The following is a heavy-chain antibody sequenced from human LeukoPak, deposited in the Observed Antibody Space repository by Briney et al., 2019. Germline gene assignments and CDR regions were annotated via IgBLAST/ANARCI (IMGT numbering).Heavy chain of an antibody. CDR2: ISYDGSNK. Sequence: GGSLRLSCAASGFTFSSYGMHWVRQAPGKGLEWVAVISYDGSNKYYADSVKGRFTISRDNSKNTLYLQMNSLRAEDTAVYYCAKASYYYDFWSGYYRDYFDYWGQGTLVTVSS. J-gene: IGHJ4*02. CDR1: GFTFSSYG. D-gene: IGHD3-3*01. V-gene: IGHV3-30*18. CDR3: AKASYYYDFWSGYYRDYFDY.